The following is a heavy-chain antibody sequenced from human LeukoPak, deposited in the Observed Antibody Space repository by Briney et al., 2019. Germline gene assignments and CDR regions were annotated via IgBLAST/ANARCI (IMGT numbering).Heavy chain of an antibody. Sequence: SETLSLTCTVSAGSLSSGSYYWSWLRQPPGKGLEWFGYIYYSGSTNYNPSLKSRVTISVDTSKNQFSLKLSSVTAADTAVYYCARDILGSGIINVPYAFDIWGQGTMVTVSS. D-gene: IGHD3-10*01. J-gene: IGHJ3*02. CDR2: IYYSGST. V-gene: IGHV4-61*01. CDR1: AGSLSSGSYY. CDR3: ARDILGSGIINVPYAFDI.